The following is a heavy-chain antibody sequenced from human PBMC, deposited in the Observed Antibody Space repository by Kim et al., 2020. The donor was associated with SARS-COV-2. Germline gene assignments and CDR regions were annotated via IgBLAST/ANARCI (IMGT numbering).Heavy chain of an antibody. Sequence: GGSLRLSCAASDFTFNIYTMNWVRQAPGKGLEWISYISSRSSTIYYADSVKGRFTISRDNAKNSLYLQMNSLRDEDTAVYYCARGGSDYGDFEYYFDYWGQGTLVTVSS. CDR1: DFTFNIYT. V-gene: IGHV3-48*02. D-gene: IGHD4-17*01. CDR3: ARGGSDYGDFEYYFDY. CDR2: ISSRSSTI. J-gene: IGHJ4*02.